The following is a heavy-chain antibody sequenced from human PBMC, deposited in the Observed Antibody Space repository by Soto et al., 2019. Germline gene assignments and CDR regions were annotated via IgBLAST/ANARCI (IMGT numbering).Heavy chain of an antibody. CDR1: GFSISTYP. J-gene: IGHJ4*02. Sequence: EVQLLESGGGFIQPGGSLRLSCAASGFSISTYPMIWLRQAPGEGLEWVSAISATGKSTEYADSVKGRFTISRDSSKNTLYLQMYNLGADDTAVYYCAKEYYDIFTVDYWGQGTLVTVSS. CDR3: AKEYYDIFTVDY. CDR2: ISATGKST. D-gene: IGHD3-9*01. V-gene: IGHV3-23*01.